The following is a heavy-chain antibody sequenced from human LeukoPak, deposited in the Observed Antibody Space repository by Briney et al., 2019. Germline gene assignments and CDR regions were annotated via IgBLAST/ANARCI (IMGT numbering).Heavy chain of an antibody. Sequence: PGGSLRLSRAAPGFIFSSYVIHWVRQAPGKGLEWVAVISYDGSGEYYTDSVKGRFTIYRDNSKNTLYLQMNSLRTEDTAVYYCARVPYVSGTFDYWGQGTLVTVSS. D-gene: IGHD3-10*01. J-gene: IGHJ4*02. CDR2: ISYDGSGE. CDR3: ARVPYVSGTFDY. V-gene: IGHV3-30-3*01. CDR1: GFIFSSYV.